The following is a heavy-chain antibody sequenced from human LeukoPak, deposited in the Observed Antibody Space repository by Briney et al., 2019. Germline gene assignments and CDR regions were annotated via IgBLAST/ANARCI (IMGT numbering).Heavy chain of an antibody. V-gene: IGHV3-11*04. Sequence: PRGSLRLSCAASGFTFSDFYITWIRDAPGKGLGWGSYIISSGTIIYYAHTVKGRFTISRDNAKNPMYLPINSRRAEDTSVHYCAIGGVDSVARGYSFDSWGQGTLVTVSS. D-gene: IGHD2-15*01. CDR3: AIGGVDSVARGYSFDS. CDR1: GFTFSDFY. J-gene: IGHJ4*02. CDR2: IISSGTII.